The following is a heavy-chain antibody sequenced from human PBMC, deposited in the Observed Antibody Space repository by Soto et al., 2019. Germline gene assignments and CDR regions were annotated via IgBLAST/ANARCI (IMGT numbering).Heavy chain of an antibody. CDR2: MSWNRGSI. CDR1: GFTFDDFA. CDR3: AKDISLGELSAPDH. D-gene: IGHD3-16*02. J-gene: IGHJ4*02. V-gene: IGHV3-9*01. Sequence: VQLVESGGGLVQPGRSLRLSCVASGFTFDDFAMHWVRQAPGKRLEWVSGMSWNRGSIVYADSVKGRFTISRDNAKNSLDLQMNSLRPEDTAWYYCAKDISLGELSAPDHWGQGTLVTVSS.